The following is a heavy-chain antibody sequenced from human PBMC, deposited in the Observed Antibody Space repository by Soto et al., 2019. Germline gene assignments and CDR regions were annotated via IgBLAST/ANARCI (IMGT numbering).Heavy chain of an antibody. J-gene: IGHJ4*02. V-gene: IGHV3-30*18. D-gene: IGHD2-2*01. CDR3: AKPLGYCSSTSCYGDFDY. Sequence: GGSLRLTCAASGFTFSSYGMHWVRQAPGKGLEWVAVISYDGSNKYYADSVKGRFTISRDNSKNTLYLQMNSLRAEDTAVYYCAKPLGYCSSTSCYGDFDYWGQGTLVTVSS. CDR1: GFTFSSYG. CDR2: ISYDGSNK.